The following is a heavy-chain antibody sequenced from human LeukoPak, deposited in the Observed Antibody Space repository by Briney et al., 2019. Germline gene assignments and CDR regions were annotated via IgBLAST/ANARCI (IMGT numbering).Heavy chain of an antibody. CDR3: ARGYFDWTAFDI. D-gene: IGHD3-9*01. CDR1: GYTFTGYH. V-gene: IGHV1-2*06. Sequence: ASVKVSCKASGYTFTGYHVHWVRQAPGQGLEWVGRINPNSGVTNYAQKFQGRVTMTRHTSITTAHMELSRLRSDDTAVYYCARGYFDWTAFDIWGQGTMVTVSS. J-gene: IGHJ3*02. CDR2: INPNSGVT.